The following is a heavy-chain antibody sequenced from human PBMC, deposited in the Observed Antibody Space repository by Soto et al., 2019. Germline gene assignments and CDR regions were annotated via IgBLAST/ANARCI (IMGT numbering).Heavy chain of an antibody. J-gene: IGHJ6*02. D-gene: IGHD5-18*01. CDR1: GYTFYSHS. CDR3: AKCIQQDYYYGMDV. CDR2: ISADNGNT. V-gene: IGHV1-18*01. Sequence: ASVKVSCKASGYTFYSHSISWVRQAPGQGLEWMGRISADNGNTKYAQKFRGRVTMTTDTSTSTVYMELRNLRSDDTAVYYCAKCIQQDYYYGMDVWGQGTTVTVSS.